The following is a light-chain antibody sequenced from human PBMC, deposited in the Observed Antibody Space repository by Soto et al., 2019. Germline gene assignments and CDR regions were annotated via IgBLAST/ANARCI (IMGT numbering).Light chain of an antibody. Sequence: QSVLTQPPSASGTPGQRVTISCSGSSSNIGSNYVYWYQQLPGTAPKLLIYRDDQRPSGVPDRFSGSKSGTSASLAISGLRSEDEADYHCAAWDDSQSGVFGGGTKLTVL. V-gene: IGLV1-47*01. CDR1: SSNIGSNY. CDR3: AAWDDSQSGV. CDR2: RDD. J-gene: IGLJ2*01.